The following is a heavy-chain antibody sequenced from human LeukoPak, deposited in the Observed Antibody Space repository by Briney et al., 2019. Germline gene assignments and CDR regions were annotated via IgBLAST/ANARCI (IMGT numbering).Heavy chain of an antibody. CDR1: GASISSYY. CDR2: IYTSGST. CDR3: ARGSFSNDAFGI. D-gene: IGHD2/OR15-2a*01. J-gene: IGHJ3*02. Sequence: SETLSLTCTVSGASISSYYWNWIRQPAGKGLEWIGRIYTSGSTNYNPSLKSRVTMSVDTSKNQFSLKLSSVTAADTAVYYCARGSFSNDAFGIWGQGTMVTVSS. V-gene: IGHV4-4*07.